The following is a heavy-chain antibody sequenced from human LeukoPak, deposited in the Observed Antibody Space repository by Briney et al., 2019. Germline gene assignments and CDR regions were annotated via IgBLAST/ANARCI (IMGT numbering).Heavy chain of an antibody. D-gene: IGHD5-24*01. Sequence: GASVKVSCKASGYTFTSYGISWVRQAPGQGLEWMGWISAYNGNTNYAQKLQGRVTMSTDTSTSTGYMELRGLRSDDTAVYYCARGLQETLAWLKALSAFDIWGQGTMVTVSS. J-gene: IGHJ3*02. CDR3: ARGLQETLAWLKALSAFDI. CDR1: GYTFTSYG. V-gene: IGHV1-18*01. CDR2: ISAYNGNT.